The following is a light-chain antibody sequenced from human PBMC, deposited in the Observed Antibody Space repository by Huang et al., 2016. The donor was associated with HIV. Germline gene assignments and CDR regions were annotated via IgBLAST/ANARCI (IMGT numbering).Light chain of an antibody. CDR1: ESLVYSDGNTD. CDR3: MQGSHWPPT. Sequence: DVVMTQSPLSLPVTLGQPASTHCRSSESLVYSDGNTDLNWFQQRQGQSPRRLIYKVSIRDSGVPDRFSGSGSGTNFTLQISRLEAEDVVIYYCMQGSHWPPTFGPGTKVDFK. CDR2: KVS. V-gene: IGKV2-30*01. J-gene: IGKJ3*01.